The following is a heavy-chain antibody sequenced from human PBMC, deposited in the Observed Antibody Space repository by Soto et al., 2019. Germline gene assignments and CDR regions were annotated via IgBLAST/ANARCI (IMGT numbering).Heavy chain of an antibody. J-gene: IGHJ4*02. CDR2: ISGNGRII. CDR3: ARDFDADSRTDFDY. D-gene: IGHD4-17*01. Sequence: QVQLVESGGGLVKPGGSLRLSCATSGFIFSDYYMHWIRQAPGKGLEWISYISGNGRIIQYADSAKGRFTISRDNAQNSLWLQMNSLRDEATALYFCARDFDADSRTDFDYWGQGTLVTVSS. V-gene: IGHV3-11*01. CDR1: GFIFSDYY.